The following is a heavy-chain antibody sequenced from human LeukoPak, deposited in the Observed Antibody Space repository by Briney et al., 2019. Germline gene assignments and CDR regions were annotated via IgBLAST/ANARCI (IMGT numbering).Heavy chain of an antibody. CDR3: AKDGYSSGWYVDY. D-gene: IGHD6-19*01. Sequence: QPGGSLRHSCAASGFTFSSYAMSWVRQAPGKGLEWASAISGSGGSTYYADSVKGRFTTSRDNSKNTLYLQMNSLRAEDTAVYYCAKDGYSSGWYVDYWGQGTLVTVSS. CDR2: ISGSGGST. CDR1: GFTFSSYA. V-gene: IGHV3-23*01. J-gene: IGHJ4*02.